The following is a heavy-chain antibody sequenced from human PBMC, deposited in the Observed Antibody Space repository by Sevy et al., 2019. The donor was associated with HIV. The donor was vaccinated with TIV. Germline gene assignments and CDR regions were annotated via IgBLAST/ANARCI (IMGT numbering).Heavy chain of an antibody. Sequence: SETLSFTCTVSGGSVTSGNYYWTWIRQPPGKGLEWIGYISYSGNTKYNPSLKSRVIISVDTSKTQFSLTLSSVTAADTAVYYCARVREAIYYFGMDVWGQGTTVTVSS. CDR1: GGSVTSGNYY. V-gene: IGHV4-61*01. CDR2: ISYSGNT. CDR3: ARVREAIYYFGMDV. J-gene: IGHJ6*02.